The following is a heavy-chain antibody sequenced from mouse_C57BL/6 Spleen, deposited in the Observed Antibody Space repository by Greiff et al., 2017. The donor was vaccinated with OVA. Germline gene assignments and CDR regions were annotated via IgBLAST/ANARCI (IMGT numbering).Heavy chain of an antibody. CDR3: ARGDYGSSYDY. J-gene: IGHJ2*01. V-gene: IGHV5-16*01. D-gene: IGHD1-1*01. Sequence: EVKLMESEGGLVQPGSSMKLSCTASGFPFSDYYMAWVRQVPEKGLEWVATINYDGSSTYYLDSLKSRFIMSRDKAKNIRYLQMSSLKSEDTATDYCARGDYGSSYDYWGQGTTLTVSS. CDR2: INYDGSST. CDR1: GFPFSDYY.